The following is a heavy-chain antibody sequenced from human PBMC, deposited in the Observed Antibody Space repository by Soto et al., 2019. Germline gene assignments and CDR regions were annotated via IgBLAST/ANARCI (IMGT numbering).Heavy chain of an antibody. Sequence: SETLSLTCTVSDGSIGSDYWSWIRQPPGKGLEWLGNIDYIGNTNYNPSLKSRVTMSIDTSKNRFSLKLASVTTADTAVYYCPSTFDNYVNGKWFDTWGQGTLVTASA. CDR2: IDYIGNT. D-gene: IGHD4-4*01. V-gene: IGHV4-59*01. J-gene: IGHJ5*02. CDR1: DGSIGSDY. CDR3: PSTFDNYVNGKWFDT.